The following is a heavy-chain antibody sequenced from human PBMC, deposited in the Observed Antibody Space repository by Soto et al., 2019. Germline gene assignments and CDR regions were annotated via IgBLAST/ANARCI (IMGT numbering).Heavy chain of an antibody. Sequence: SETLSLTCAVYGGSFSGYYWSWIRQPPGKGLEWIGEINHSGSTNYNPSLKSRVTISVDTSKNQFSLKLSSVTAADTAVYYCARAERGLVITYYYYMDVWGKGTTVTVSS. V-gene: IGHV4-34*01. CDR2: INHSGST. CDR1: GGSFSGYY. CDR3: ARAERGLVITYYYYMDV. J-gene: IGHJ6*03. D-gene: IGHD3-9*01.